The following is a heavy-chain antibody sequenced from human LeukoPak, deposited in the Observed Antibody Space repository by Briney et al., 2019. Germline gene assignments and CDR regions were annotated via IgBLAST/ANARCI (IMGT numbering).Heavy chain of an antibody. CDR3: ASYDILTGYYDY. V-gene: IGHV1-2*02. D-gene: IGHD3-9*01. J-gene: IGHJ4*02. CDR2: INPKSGDA. Sequence: GASVKVSCKASGYTFTSYYMHWVRQAPGQGLEWMGWINPKSGDANYAQKFQGRVTMTWDTSISTAYMELSRLSSDDTAVYYCASYDILTGYYDYWGQGTLVTVSS. CDR1: GYTFTSYY.